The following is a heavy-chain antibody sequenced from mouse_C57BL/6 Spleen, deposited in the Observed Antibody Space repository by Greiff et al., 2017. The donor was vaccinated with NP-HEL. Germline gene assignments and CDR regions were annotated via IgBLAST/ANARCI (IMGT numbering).Heavy chain of an antibody. CDR2: ISDGGSYT. CDR3: AREMRLRHFDY. Sequence: EVMLVESGGGLVKPGGSLKLSCAASGFTFSSYAMSWVRQTPEKRLEWVATISDGGSYTYYPDNVKGRFTISRDNAKNNLYLQMSHLKSEDTAMYYCAREMRLRHFDYWGQGTTLTVSS. V-gene: IGHV5-4*01. CDR1: GFTFSSYA. D-gene: IGHD2-4*01. J-gene: IGHJ2*01.